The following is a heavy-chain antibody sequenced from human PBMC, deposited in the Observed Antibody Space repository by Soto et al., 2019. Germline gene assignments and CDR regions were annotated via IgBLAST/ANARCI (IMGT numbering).Heavy chain of an antibody. V-gene: IGHV4-59*01. D-gene: IGHD3-9*01. Sequence: SLRFTVSGGSMCISYWCGFLQPPGKGLEWIGYIYYSESTNYNPSLKSRVTISVDTSKNQFSLKLSSVTPADTAVYFCARGGILSSRGAEDIWGQRTMVTVSS. CDR1: GGSMCISY. J-gene: IGHJ3*02. CDR3: ARGGILSSRGAEDI. CDR2: IYYSEST.